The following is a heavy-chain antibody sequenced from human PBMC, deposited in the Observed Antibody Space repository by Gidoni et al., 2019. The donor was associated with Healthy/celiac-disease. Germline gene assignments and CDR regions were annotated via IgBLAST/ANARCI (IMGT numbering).Heavy chain of an antibody. J-gene: IGHJ6*02. CDR2: ISSSGSTI. V-gene: IGHV3-11*01. CDR3: AREAYSYGLYYSYGMDV. Sequence: QVQLVEAGGGLVKPGGSRRRDCAASGFTFSDYYMSWIRQAPGKGLAWVSYISSSGSTISYADSVKGRFPISRDNATNSLFLQMTRLRAEDTAVYYCAREAYSYGLYYSYGMDVWGQGTTVTVSS. CDR1: GFTFSDYY. D-gene: IGHD5-18*01.